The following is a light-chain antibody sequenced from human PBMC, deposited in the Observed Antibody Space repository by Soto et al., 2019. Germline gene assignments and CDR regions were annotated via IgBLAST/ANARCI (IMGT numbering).Light chain of an antibody. Sequence: DIQMTQSPSSLSASVGDRVAITCRASQGISNYLAWYQQKPGKVPKLLIYAASTLQSGVPSRFSGSGSGTDITLTIISLQPEADATSYCQKYNSAPPFTFCPGTKVDI. J-gene: IGKJ3*01. CDR1: QGISNY. CDR3: QKYNSAPPFT. V-gene: IGKV1-27*01. CDR2: AAS.